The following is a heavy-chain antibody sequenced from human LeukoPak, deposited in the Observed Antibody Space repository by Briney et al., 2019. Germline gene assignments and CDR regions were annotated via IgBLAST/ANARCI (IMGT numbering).Heavy chain of an antibody. D-gene: IGHD1-26*01. J-gene: IGHJ4*02. V-gene: IGHV3-30*14. CDR3: ARDKGEWELQDLDY. Sequence: GGSLRLSRAASGFTFSSYAMHWVRQAPGKGLEWVAVISYDGSNKYYADSVKGRFTISRDNSKNTLYLQMNSLRAEDTAVYYCARDKGEWELQDLDYWGQGTLVTVSS. CDR2: ISYDGSNK. CDR1: GFTFSSYA.